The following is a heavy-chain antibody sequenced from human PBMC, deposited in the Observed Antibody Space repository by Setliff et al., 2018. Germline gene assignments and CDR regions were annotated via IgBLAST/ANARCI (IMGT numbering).Heavy chain of an antibody. Sequence: GGSLRLSCAASGFTVSSNYMSWVRQAPGKGLEWVSVISRSSTYIYYADSMKGRFTIARDNGKNSLFLQMSSLMAEDTAVYYCAGPLTYFYDTSGKDVWGKGTTVTVSS. J-gene: IGHJ6*04. CDR2: ISRSSTYI. CDR1: GFTVSSNY. CDR3: AGPLTYFYDTSGKDV. V-gene: IGHV3-21*01. D-gene: IGHD3-22*01.